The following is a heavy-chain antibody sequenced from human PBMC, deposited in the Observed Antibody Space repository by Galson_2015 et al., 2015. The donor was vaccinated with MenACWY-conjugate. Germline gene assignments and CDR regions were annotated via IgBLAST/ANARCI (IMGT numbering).Heavy chain of an antibody. J-gene: IGHJ4*02. CDR3: AKDSNRRWLQFDY. V-gene: IGHV3-23*01. Sequence: SLRLSCAASGFTFSSFAMRWVRQAPGKGLEWVSVITRSGGTTYYADSVKGRFTISRDNPKNTLYLQMNSLRAEDTAVYYCAKDSNRRWLQFDYWGQGTLLTVSS. D-gene: IGHD5-24*01. CDR1: GFTFSSFA. CDR2: ITRSGGTT.